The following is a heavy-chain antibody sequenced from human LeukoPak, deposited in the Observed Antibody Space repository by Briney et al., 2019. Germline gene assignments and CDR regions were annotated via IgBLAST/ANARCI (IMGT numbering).Heavy chain of an antibody. V-gene: IGHV1-2*02. CDR1: GYTFTGYY. Sequence: ASVKVSCKASGYTFTGYYMHWVRQARGQGLEWMGWINPNSGGTNYAQKFQGRVTMTRDTSISTAYMELSRLRSDDTAVYYCARGLIRYYYGSGSQVGMDVWGQGTTVTVSS. J-gene: IGHJ6*02. CDR2: INPNSGGT. CDR3: ARGLIRYYYGSGSQVGMDV. D-gene: IGHD3-10*01.